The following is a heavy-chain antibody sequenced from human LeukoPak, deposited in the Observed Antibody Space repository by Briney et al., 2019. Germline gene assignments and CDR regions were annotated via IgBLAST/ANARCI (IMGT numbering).Heavy chain of an antibody. V-gene: IGHV4-4*02. J-gene: IGHJ6*03. CDR2: IFYSGST. CDR1: GGSISTSKW. D-gene: IGHD2-15*01. Sequence: SETLSLTCAVSGGSISTSKWWSWVRQPPGKGLEWIANIFYSGSTYYNPSLKSRVTISVDTSKNQFSLKLSSVTAADTAVYYCAREPRYCSGTNCYRGGYMDVWGKGTTVTVSS. CDR3: AREPRYCSGTNCYRGGYMDV.